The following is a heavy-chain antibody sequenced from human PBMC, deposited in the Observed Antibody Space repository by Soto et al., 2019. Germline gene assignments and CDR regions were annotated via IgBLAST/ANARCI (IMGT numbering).Heavy chain of an antibody. CDR3: AREQLQGYSSSPRYYFDY. J-gene: IGHJ4*02. V-gene: IGHV1-46*01. Sequence: AASVKVSCKASGYTFTSYAMHWVRQAPGQRLEWMGIINPGGGSTNYAQKFQGRVTMTRDTSTSTVYMELSSLRSEDTAVYYCAREQLQGYSSSPRYYFDYWGQGTLVTVS. D-gene: IGHD6-6*01. CDR1: GYTFTSYA. CDR2: INPGGGST.